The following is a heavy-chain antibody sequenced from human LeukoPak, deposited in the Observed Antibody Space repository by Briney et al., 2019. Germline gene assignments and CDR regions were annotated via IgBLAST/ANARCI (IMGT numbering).Heavy chain of an antibody. CDR2: INWNGGST. V-gene: IGHV3-20*04. CDR3: ARDQYSSSWYAPDY. Sequence: GGSLRLSCAASGFTFDDYGMSWVRQAPGKGLEWVSGINWNGGSTGYADSVKGRFTISRDNAKNSPYLQMNSLRAEDTALYYCARDQYSSSWYAPDYWGQGTLVTVSS. D-gene: IGHD6-13*01. J-gene: IGHJ4*02. CDR1: GFTFDDYG.